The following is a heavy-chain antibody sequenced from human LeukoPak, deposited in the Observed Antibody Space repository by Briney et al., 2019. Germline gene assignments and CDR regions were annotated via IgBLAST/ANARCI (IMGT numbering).Heavy chain of an antibody. Sequence: GGSLRLSCAASGFTFSSYSMNWVRQAPGKGLEWVSSISSSSSYIYYADSVKGRFTISRDNAKNSPYLQMNSLRAEDTAVYYCARDTAAADIYSSYYGMDVWGQGTTVTVSS. CDR3: ARDTAAADIYSSYYGMDV. D-gene: IGHD6-13*01. CDR2: ISSSSSYI. J-gene: IGHJ6*02. CDR1: GFTFSSYS. V-gene: IGHV3-21*01.